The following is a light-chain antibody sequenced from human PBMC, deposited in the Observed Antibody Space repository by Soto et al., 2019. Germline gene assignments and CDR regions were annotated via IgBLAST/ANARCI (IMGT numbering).Light chain of an antibody. CDR3: QQRSNWPPLT. CDR2: DAS. Sequence: EVVLTQSPGTLSLSPGERATLSCRASQSLDSTYLAWYQQKPGQSPRLVISDASNRATGIPARFSGSGSGTDFTLTISSLEPEDFAVYYCQQRSNWPPLTFGGGTKVEIK. J-gene: IGKJ4*01. V-gene: IGKV3-11*01. CDR1: QSLDSTY.